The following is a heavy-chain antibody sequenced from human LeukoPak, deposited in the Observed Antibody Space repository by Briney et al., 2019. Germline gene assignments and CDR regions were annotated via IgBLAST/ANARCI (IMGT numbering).Heavy chain of an antibody. D-gene: IGHD5/OR15-5a*01. CDR3: ARSPVLYHFDY. CDR2: VYYSGNT. J-gene: IGHJ4*02. CDR1: GGSISNYY. V-gene: IGHV4-59*08. Sequence: SETLSLTWTGSGGSISNYYWSWIRQPPGKGLEWIGYVYYSGNTDYNPSLKSRVTISVDTSKNQFSLKLNSMTAADTAVYYCARSPVLYHFDYWGQGTLVTVSS.